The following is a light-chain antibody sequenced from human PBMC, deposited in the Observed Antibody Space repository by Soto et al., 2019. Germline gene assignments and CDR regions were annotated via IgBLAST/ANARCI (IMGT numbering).Light chain of an antibody. CDR1: QNVNTN. V-gene: IGKV3-15*01. Sequence: EIVMTQSPATLSVSPGERATLSCRASQNVNTNLAWYQQTPGQAPRLLIYDTSTRATGIPVRFSGSGSGTEFTLTISSLQSEDFAVYYCQQYNNWPLTFGGGTKVEIK. J-gene: IGKJ4*01. CDR2: DTS. CDR3: QQYNNWPLT.